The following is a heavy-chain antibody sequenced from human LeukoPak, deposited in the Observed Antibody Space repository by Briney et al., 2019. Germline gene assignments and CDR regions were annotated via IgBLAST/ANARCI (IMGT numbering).Heavy chain of an antibody. CDR2: ISRNGRTI. D-gene: IGHD3-9*01. CDR3: ARDLDWADAFDI. Sequence: GGSLRLSCAATGFTFSDYYMSWIRQAPWKGREWVAYISRNGRTIYYADSVKGQFTTCRHNTKKSPYLQTSSLRAENTAVYYCARDLDWADAFDIWSQGTMVTVSS. CDR1: GFTFSDYY. J-gene: IGHJ3*02. V-gene: IGHV3-11*01.